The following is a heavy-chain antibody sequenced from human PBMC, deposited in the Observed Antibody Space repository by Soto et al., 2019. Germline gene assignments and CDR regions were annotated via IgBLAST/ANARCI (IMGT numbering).Heavy chain of an antibody. V-gene: IGHV4-30-4*01. Sequence: SETLSPTCTLPGDTINRGDYYWSWIRQPPGEALEWIRYSYYSGSTYYNPSLKSRLSISVDTSKNQFSLRLSSVTAADTAVYYCARRSTMTVVAPFDYWGQGTLVTVSS. CDR3: ARRSTMTVVAPFDY. CDR2: SYYSGST. J-gene: IGHJ4*02. D-gene: IGHD3-22*01. CDR1: GDTINRGDYY.